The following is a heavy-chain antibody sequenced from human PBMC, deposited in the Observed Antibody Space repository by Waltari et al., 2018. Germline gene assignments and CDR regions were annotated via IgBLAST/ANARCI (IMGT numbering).Heavy chain of an antibody. Sequence: HVQLVESGGGVVQPGGSLRLSCAASGFTFSSYGMHWVRQAPGKGLEWVAFIRYDGSNKYYADSVKGRFTISRDNSKNTLYLQMNSLRAEDTAVYYCAKTMGVATAPWGQGTLVTVSS. CDR1: GFTFSSYG. J-gene: IGHJ4*02. CDR3: AKTMGVATAP. V-gene: IGHV3-30*02. CDR2: IRYDGSNK. D-gene: IGHD5-12*01.